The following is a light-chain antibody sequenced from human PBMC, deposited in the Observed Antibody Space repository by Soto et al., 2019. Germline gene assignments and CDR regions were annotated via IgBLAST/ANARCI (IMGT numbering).Light chain of an antibody. Sequence: SALTQPASVSGSPGQSITISCAGTRSDIGASNSVSWYQHLPGRPPTLIIYEATNRPSGVSERFSGSKTGDTASLTISGLQADDEAEYFSISYKTDDTFVFGSGTKLTVL. CDR2: EAT. CDR3: ISYKTDDTFV. V-gene: IGLV2-14*01. J-gene: IGLJ1*01. CDR1: RSDIGASNS.